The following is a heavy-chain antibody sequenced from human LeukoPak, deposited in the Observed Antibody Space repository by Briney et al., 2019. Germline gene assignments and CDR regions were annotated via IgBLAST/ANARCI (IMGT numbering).Heavy chain of an antibody. CDR1: GGSFSSYY. J-gene: IGHJ4*02. Sequence: PSETLSLTCAVYGGSFSSYYLSWIRQPPGKGLEWIGEINHSGSTNYNPSLKSRVTISVDTSKNQFSLKLSSVTAADTAVYYCARRRYCSSTSCFPFDSWGQGTLVTVSS. V-gene: IGHV4-34*01. CDR2: INHSGST. D-gene: IGHD2-2*01. CDR3: ARRRYCSSTSCFPFDS.